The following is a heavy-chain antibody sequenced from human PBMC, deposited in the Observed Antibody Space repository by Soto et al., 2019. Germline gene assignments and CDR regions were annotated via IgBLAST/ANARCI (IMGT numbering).Heavy chain of an antibody. Sequence: GASVKVSCKASGGTFSSYAISWVRQAPGQGLEWMGGIIPIFGTANYAQKFQGRVTITADESTSTAYMELSSLRSEDTAVYYCASYSSGWYGGYYFDYWGQGTLVTVSS. CDR3: ASYSSGWYGGYYFDY. CDR1: GGTFSSYA. CDR2: IIPIFGTA. D-gene: IGHD6-19*01. J-gene: IGHJ4*02. V-gene: IGHV1-69*13.